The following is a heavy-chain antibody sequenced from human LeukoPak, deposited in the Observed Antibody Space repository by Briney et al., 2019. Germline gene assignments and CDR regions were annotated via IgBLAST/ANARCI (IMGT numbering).Heavy chain of an antibody. CDR3: ATSYYNYDRWDY. J-gene: IGHJ4*02. Sequence: SETLSLTCTVSGDSISSYYWSWIRQPPGKGLEWIGYIYYSGSTNYNPSLQSQVTISVDTSRNQFSLNLTSVTAADTAVYYCATSYYNYDRWDYWGQGILVTVSS. CDR1: GDSISSYY. D-gene: IGHD3-16*01. V-gene: IGHV4-59*01. CDR2: IYYSGST.